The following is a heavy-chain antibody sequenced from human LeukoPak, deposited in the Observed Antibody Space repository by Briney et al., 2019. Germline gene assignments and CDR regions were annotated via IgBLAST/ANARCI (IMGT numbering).Heavy chain of an antibody. CDR1: GGSISSSTYY. CDR3: ARRAGYCSGGSCQKTYYFDY. Sequence: SETLSLTCTVSGGSISSSTYYWGWIRQPPGKGLEWIGSIYYSGSTYYNPSLKSRVTISVDTSKNQFSLKLSSVTAADTAVYYCARRAGYCSGGSCQKTYYFDYWGQGTLVTVSS. J-gene: IGHJ4*02. V-gene: IGHV4-39*07. D-gene: IGHD2-15*01. CDR2: IYYSGST.